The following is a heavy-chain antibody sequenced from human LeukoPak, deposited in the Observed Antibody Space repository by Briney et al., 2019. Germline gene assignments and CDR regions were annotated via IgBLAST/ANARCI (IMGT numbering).Heavy chain of an antibody. CDR2: ISSSSSYI. CDR3: XRDXSCYYWVDAFYI. J-gene: IGHJ3*02. Sequence: GGSLRLSCAASGFTFSSYSMNWVRQAPGKGLEWVSSISSSSSYIYYADSAKGRFTISRDNAKNSLYLQMNSLRAEDTAVYYCXRDXSCYYWVDAFYIWGQGTMVTVSS. V-gene: IGHV3-21*01. D-gene: IGHD5-12*01. CDR1: GFTFSSYS.